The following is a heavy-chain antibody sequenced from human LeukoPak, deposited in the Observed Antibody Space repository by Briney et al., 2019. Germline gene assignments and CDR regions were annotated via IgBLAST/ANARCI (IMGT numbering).Heavy chain of an antibody. D-gene: IGHD2-2*01. CDR1: GYTFTGYY. J-gene: IGHJ6*03. CDR3: ARDCCSSPGYYMDV. V-gene: IGHV1-2*02. Sequence: ASVTVSCKASGYTFTGYYMHWVRQAPGQGLEWMGWINPSSGGTNYAQKFQGRVTMTRDTSISTAYMELSRLRSDDTAVYYCARDCCSSPGYYMDVWGKGTTVTVSS. CDR2: INPSSGGT.